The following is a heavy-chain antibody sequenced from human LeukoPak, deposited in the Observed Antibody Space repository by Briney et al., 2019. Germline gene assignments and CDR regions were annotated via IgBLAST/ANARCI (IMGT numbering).Heavy chain of an antibody. CDR2: IKSGSYGGTV. CDR3: TTYDSSGYYSDY. D-gene: IGHD3-22*01. Sequence: GGSLRLSCATSGFTFSNAWMSWVRQAPGKGLEWVGRIKSGSYGGTVDYAAPVKGRVTTSRDDAENTLYLQMNSLKTEDTAVYYCTTYDSSGYYSDYWGQGTLVTVSS. J-gene: IGHJ4*02. V-gene: IGHV3-15*01. CDR1: GFTFSNAW.